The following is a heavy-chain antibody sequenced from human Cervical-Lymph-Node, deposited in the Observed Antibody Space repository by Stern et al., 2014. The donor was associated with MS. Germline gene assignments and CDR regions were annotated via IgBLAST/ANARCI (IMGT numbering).Heavy chain of an antibody. J-gene: IGHJ5*02. CDR2: INGSGTAI. D-gene: IGHD2/OR15-2a*01. Sequence: QVQLVESGGGLVKPGGSLRLSCAASGFTFSDYYMNCIRQAPGKGLEWVSYINGSGTAIYYADSVKGRFTNSRDNAKKSLYLQMDSLRVEDTAIYYCANSIAWGQGTLVTVSS. V-gene: IGHV3-11*01. CDR3: ANSIA. CDR1: GFTFSDYY.